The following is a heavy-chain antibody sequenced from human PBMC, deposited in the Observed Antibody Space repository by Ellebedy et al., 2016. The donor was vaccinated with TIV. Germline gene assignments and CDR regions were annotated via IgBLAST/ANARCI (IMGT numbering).Heavy chain of an antibody. J-gene: IGHJ5*01. Sequence: PGGSLRLSCRVSGYSFTTYWVAWVRQMPGKGLEWMGIIYPGDSDSRYNSSFQGQVTFSVDESISTAYLHWGSLKTSDTAIYFCARRAYGSGNNWFDSWGQGTLVTVSS. CDR2: IYPGDSDS. D-gene: IGHD3-10*01. V-gene: IGHV5-51*01. CDR3: ARRAYGSGNNWFDS. CDR1: GYSFTTYW.